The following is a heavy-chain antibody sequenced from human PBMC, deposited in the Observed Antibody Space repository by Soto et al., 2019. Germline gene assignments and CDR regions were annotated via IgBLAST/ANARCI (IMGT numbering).Heavy chain of an antibody. V-gene: IGHV4-59*01. J-gene: IGHJ6*04. CDR1: GGSISSYY. CDR3: ATDGGLSDYYGRDV. Sequence: SETLSLTCTVSGGSISSYYWSWIRQPPGKGLEWIGYIYYSGSTNYNPSLKSRVTISVDTSKNQFSLKLSSVTAADTAVYYCATDGGLSDYYGRDVWHKGTRIT. CDR2: IYYSGST.